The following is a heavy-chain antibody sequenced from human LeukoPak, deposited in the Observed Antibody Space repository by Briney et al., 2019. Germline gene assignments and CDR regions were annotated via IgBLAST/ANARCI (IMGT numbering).Heavy chain of an antibody. Sequence: ASVKVSCKASGYTFTGYYMHWVRQAPGQGLEWMGWINPNSGGTNYAQKFQGRVTMTRGTSISTAYMELSRLRSDDTAVYYCAREIPDSGSYCYWGQGTLVTVSS. D-gene: IGHD1-26*01. CDR2: INPNSGGT. V-gene: IGHV1-2*02. CDR3: AREIPDSGSYCY. J-gene: IGHJ4*02. CDR1: GYTFTGYY.